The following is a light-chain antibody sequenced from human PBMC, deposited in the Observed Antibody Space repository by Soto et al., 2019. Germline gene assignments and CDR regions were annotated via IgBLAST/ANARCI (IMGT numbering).Light chain of an antibody. Sequence: QLVLTQPPSVSGAPGQRVIISCTGNNSNIGAGFDVHWYQQVPETAPKLLIYGNSNRPSGVPDRFSGSKSGTSASLAITGLQAEDEADYYCQSFDSSLSGRRGVFGGGTKVTVL. CDR3: QSFDSSLSGRRGV. CDR1: NSNIGAGFD. CDR2: GNS. V-gene: IGLV1-40*01. J-gene: IGLJ2*01.